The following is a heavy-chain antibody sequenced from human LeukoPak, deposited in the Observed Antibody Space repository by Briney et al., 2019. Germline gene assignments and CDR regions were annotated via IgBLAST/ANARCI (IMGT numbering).Heavy chain of an antibody. CDR2: IYYSGST. CDR1: GGSISSGGYY. J-gene: IGHJ1*01. D-gene: IGHD6-19*01. Sequence: PSETLSLICTVSGGSISSGGYYWSWIRQHPGKGLEWIGYIYYSGSTYYNPSLKSRVTISVDTSKNQFSLKLSSVTAADTAVYYCARAEDDSSGWYGIGCFQHWGQGTLVTVSS. V-gene: IGHV4-31*03. CDR3: ARAEDDSSGWYGIGCFQH.